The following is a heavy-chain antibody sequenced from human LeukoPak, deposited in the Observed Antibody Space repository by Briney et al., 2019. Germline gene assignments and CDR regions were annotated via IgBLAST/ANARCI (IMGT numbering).Heavy chain of an antibody. CDR1: GFTVSSNY. CDR2: ISPGGGPT. CDR3: AKDGAWLRFDD. Sequence: PGGSLRLSCAASGFTVSSNYMSWVRQAPGKGLEWVSGISPGGGPTYYADSVRGRFSISRDDLKNTVYLQMKNLRAEDTAVYYCAKDGAWLRFDDWGQGILVTVSS. D-gene: IGHD5-12*01. V-gene: IGHV3-23*01. J-gene: IGHJ4*02.